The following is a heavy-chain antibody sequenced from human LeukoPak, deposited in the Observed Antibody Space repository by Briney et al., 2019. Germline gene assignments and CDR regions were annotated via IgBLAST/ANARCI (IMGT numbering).Heavy chain of an antibody. CDR3: ARRDIVVVPAAIFGAFDI. CDR1: GFTFDDYA. J-gene: IGHJ3*02. CDR2: ISWDGGST. D-gene: IGHD2-2*02. V-gene: IGHV3-43D*03. Sequence: GGSLRLSCAASGFTFDDYAMHWVREAPGKGLEWVSLISWDGGSTYYVDSVKGRFTISRDNAKNSPYLQMNSLRAEDTALYYCARRDIVVVPAAIFGAFDIWGQGTMVTVSS.